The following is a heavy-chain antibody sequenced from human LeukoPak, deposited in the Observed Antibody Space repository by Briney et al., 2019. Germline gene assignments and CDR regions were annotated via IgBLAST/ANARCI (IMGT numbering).Heavy chain of an antibody. CDR2: INHSGST. CDR1: GGSFSGYY. J-gene: IGHJ6*03. Sequence: PSETLSLTCAVYGGSFSGYYWSWIRQPPGKGLEWIGVINHSGSTNYNPSLKSRVTISVDTSKNQFSLKLSSVTAADTAVYYCARERYYYYYMDVWGKGTTVTVSS. V-gene: IGHV4-34*01. CDR3: ARERYYYYYMDV.